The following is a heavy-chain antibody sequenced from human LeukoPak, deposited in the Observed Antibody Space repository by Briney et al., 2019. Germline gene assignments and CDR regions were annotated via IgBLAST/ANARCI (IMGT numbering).Heavy chain of an antibody. CDR1: GYTFTGYY. Sequence: GASVKVSCNASGYTFTGYYMNWVRQAPGQGLEWMGWINPNSGGTNYAQTFQARVTMTRDTSTSTAYMELSRIRSDDTAVYYCARTLPWRYSYGTYYFDYWGQGTLVTVSS. CDR3: ARTLPWRYSYGTYYFDY. D-gene: IGHD5-18*01. J-gene: IGHJ4*02. V-gene: IGHV1-2*02. CDR2: INPNSGGT.